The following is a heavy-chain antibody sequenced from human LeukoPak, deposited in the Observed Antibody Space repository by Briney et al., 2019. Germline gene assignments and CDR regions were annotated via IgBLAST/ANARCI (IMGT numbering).Heavy chain of an antibody. CDR2: IYTSGST. V-gene: IGHV4-61*02. J-gene: IGHJ6*03. CDR1: GGSISSGSYY. CDR3: ARAKRDIVVVPAANTYYYYYMDV. Sequence: PSQTLSLTCTVSGGSISSGSYYWSWIRQPAGKGLEWIGRIYTSGSTNYNPSLKSRVTISVDTSENQFSLKLSSVTAADTAVYYCARAKRDIVVVPAANTYYYYYMDVWGKGTTVTISS. D-gene: IGHD2-2*01.